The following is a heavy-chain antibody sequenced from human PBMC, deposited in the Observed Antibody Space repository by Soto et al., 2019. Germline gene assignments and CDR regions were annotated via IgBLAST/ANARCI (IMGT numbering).Heavy chain of an antibody. CDR2: IYPGDSDT. J-gene: IGHJ3*02. Sequence: ESLKISCKFSGYSFTSYWIGWVRQMPGKGLEWMGLIYPGDSDTRYSPSFQGHVTISADRSFTTAYLQWSSLKASDTAMYYCAQSPRLTEAFDIWGQGRMVTVSS. CDR3: AQSPRLTEAFDI. CDR1: GYSFTSYW. V-gene: IGHV5-51*01.